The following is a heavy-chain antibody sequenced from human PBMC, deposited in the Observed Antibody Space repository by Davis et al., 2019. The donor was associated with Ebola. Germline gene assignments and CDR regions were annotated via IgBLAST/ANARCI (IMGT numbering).Heavy chain of an antibody. Sequence: GGSLRLSCAASGFTFSGSAMHWVRQASGKGLEWVGRIRSKANSYATAYAASVKGRFTISRDDSKNTAYLQMNSLKTEDTAVYYCASGVEMATIPSFDYWGQGTLVTVSS. D-gene: IGHD5-24*01. J-gene: IGHJ4*02. V-gene: IGHV3-73*01. CDR3: ASGVEMATIPSFDY. CDR1: GFTFSGSA. CDR2: IRSKANSYAT.